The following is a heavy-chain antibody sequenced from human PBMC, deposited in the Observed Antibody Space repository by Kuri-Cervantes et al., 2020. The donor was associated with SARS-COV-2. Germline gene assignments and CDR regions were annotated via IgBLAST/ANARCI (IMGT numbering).Heavy chain of an antibody. CDR1: GHSFTTYW. V-gene: IGHV5-51*01. J-gene: IGHJ4*02. CDR3: ARQFWGGGQWLVLRTRGLYFDY. CDR2: IYPGDSDT. Sequence: GESLKISCKGSGHSFTTYWIGWVRQMPGKGLEWMGIIYPGDSDTRYSPSFQGQVTISADKSISTAYLQWSSLKASDTAMYYCARQFWGGGQWLVLRTRGLYFDYWGQGTLVTVSS. D-gene: IGHD6-19*01.